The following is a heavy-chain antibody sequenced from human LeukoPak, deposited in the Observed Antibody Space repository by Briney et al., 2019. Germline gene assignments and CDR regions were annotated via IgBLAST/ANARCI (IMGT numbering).Heavy chain of an antibody. CDR1: GYTFTSYF. Sequence: GASVKVSCKASGYTFTSYFMHWMRQAPGQGPEWMGIINPRGGSTEYSHKFQGRLTMTSDTSTSTVYMELNSLRSEDTAVYFCARVGVTAATADYWGQGTLVIVSS. V-gene: IGHV1-46*01. D-gene: IGHD6-25*01. J-gene: IGHJ4*02. CDR3: ARVGVTAATADY. CDR2: INPRGGST.